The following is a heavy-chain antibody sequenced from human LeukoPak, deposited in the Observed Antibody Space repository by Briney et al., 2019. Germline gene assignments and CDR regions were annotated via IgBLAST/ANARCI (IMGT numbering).Heavy chain of an antibody. CDR3: ARGGGGSYYHLLDY. Sequence: GGSLRLSCAAPGFTFSSYGMNWVRQAPGKGLEWVSSISSSSSYIYYADSVKGRFTISRDNAKNSLYLQMNSLRAEDTAVYYCARGGGGSYYHLLDYWGQGTLVTVSS. D-gene: IGHD1-26*01. CDR2: ISSSSSYI. J-gene: IGHJ4*02. CDR1: GFTFSSYG. V-gene: IGHV3-21*01.